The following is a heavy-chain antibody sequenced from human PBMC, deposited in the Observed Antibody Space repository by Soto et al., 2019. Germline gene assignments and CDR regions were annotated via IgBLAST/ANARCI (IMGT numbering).Heavy chain of an antibody. CDR3: AKDQKADGYNSQYYFDY. V-gene: IGHV3-23*01. CDR1: GFTFSSYA. J-gene: IGHJ4*02. CDR2: ISGSGGST. D-gene: IGHD5-12*01. Sequence: GGSLRLSCAASGFTFSSYAMSWVHQAPGKGLEWVSAISGSGGSTYYADSVKGRFTISRDNSKNTLYLQMNSLRAEDTAVYYCAKDQKADGYNSQYYFDYWGQGTLVTVSS.